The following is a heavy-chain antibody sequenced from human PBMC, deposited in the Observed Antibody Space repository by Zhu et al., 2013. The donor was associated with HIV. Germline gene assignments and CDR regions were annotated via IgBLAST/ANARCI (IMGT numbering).Heavy chain of an antibody. D-gene: IGHD2-15*01. V-gene: IGHV1-46*03. CDR3: AREVDRIVGPGNNYYGMDV. CDR1: GYTFTSYY. J-gene: IGHJ6*02. CDR2: INPSGGST. Sequence: QVQLVQSGAEVKKPGASVKVSCKASGYTFTSYYMHWVRQAPGQGLEWMGIINPSGGSTSYAQKFQGRVTMTRDTSTSTVYMELSSLRSEDTAVYYCAREVDRIVGPGNNYYGMDVWGQGTTVTVSS.